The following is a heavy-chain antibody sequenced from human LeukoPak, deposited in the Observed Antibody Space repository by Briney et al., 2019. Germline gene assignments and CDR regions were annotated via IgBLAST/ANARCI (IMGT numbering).Heavy chain of an antibody. D-gene: IGHD1-26*01. CDR3: TTDGSTTLSNTFDY. Sequence: GGSLRLSCAASGFTFSDAWMNWVRLAPGKGLEWVGRIKSRNRGETVDYAAPVKGRFTISRDDSKTTVYLQMNSLKTEDTAIYYCTTDGSTTLSNTFDYWGQGTRVTVSS. J-gene: IGHJ4*02. CDR2: IKSRNRGETV. V-gene: IGHV3-15*01. CDR1: GFTFSDAW.